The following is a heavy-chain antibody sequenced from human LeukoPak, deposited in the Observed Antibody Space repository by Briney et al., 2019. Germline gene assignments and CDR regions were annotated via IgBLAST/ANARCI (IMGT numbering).Heavy chain of an antibody. CDR2: IYYSGST. Sequence: PSETLSLTCTVSGGSLSSGGYYWSWIRQHPGKGLEWIGYIYYSGSTYYNPSLKSRVTISVDKSKNQFSLKLSSVTAADTAVYYCARDRVVRGPYYYYGMDVWGKGTTVTVSS. D-gene: IGHD3-10*01. CDR1: GGSLSSGGYY. CDR3: ARDRVVRGPYYYYGMDV. V-gene: IGHV4-31*03. J-gene: IGHJ6*04.